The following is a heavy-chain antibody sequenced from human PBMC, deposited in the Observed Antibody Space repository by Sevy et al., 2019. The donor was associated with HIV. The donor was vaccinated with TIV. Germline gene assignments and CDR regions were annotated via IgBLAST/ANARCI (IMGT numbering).Heavy chain of an antibody. V-gene: IGHV1-2*02. CDR1: GYTFSDSGYY. CDR2: INPKSGAT. Sequence: ASVKVSCKASGYTFSDSGYYVHWVRQAPGQGLEWMGWINPKSGATNYAQKFKGRVTMTRETSVSTANMELNRMTSDDKAVYYCARESYDFWTGPVDYDYGMDVWGQGTTVTVSS. D-gene: IGHD3-3*01. CDR3: ARESYDFWTGPVDYDYGMDV. J-gene: IGHJ6*02.